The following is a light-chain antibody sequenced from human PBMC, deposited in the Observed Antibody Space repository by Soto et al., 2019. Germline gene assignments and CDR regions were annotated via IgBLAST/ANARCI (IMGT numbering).Light chain of an antibody. V-gene: IGKV3-11*01. Sequence: EVVLTQSPGTLSLSPGERATLSCRTSQSVVNYQLAWYRQKPGQAPRLLIYDASNRATGIPARFSGSGSGTDFTLTISSLEPEDFAVYYCQQRSNWPPPITFGQGTRLEIK. CDR3: QQRSNWPPPIT. CDR1: QSVVNY. CDR2: DAS. J-gene: IGKJ5*01.